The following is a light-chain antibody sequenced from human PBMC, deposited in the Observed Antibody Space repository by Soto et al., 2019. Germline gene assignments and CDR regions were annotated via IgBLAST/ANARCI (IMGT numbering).Light chain of an antibody. CDR3: QQSYSTPYT. J-gene: IGKJ2*01. Sequence: DIQMTQSPSSLAASVGDRVTITCRASQNFSSYLHWCQQKPGIAPKVLIYAASNLQNGVPFRFSGSGSGADFTLTINSLQHEDFATYSCQQSYSTPYTFGQGTKLEIK. CDR1: QNFSSY. V-gene: IGKV1-39*01. CDR2: AAS.